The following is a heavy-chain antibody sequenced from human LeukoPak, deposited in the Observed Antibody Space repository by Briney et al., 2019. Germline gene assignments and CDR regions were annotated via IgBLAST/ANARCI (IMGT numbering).Heavy chain of an antibody. D-gene: IGHD3-10*01. V-gene: IGHV3-7*01. CDR2: IKQDGGEK. CDR3: ARSYYGSGTSYGMDV. J-gene: IGHJ6*02. CDR1: GFTFSRHW. Sequence: GGSLRLSCAVSGFTFSRHWMSWVRQAPGKGLEWLANIKQDGGEKYYVDSAEGRFTISRDNAKNSLYLQMNSLRAEDTAVYYCARSYYGSGTSYGMDVWGQGTTVTVSS.